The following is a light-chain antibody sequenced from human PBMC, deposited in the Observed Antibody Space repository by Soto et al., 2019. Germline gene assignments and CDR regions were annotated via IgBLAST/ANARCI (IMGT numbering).Light chain of an antibody. CDR2: GAS. CDR3: QQYGSPFT. CDR1: QSVSSSY. V-gene: IGKV3-20*01. J-gene: IGKJ3*01. Sequence: IVLTQSPGTLSLSPGERATLSCRASQSVSSSYLAWYQQKPGQAARLLIYGASSRATGIPDRFSGSGSGTDFTLTISRLEPEDFAVYYCQQYGSPFTFGPGTKVDIK.